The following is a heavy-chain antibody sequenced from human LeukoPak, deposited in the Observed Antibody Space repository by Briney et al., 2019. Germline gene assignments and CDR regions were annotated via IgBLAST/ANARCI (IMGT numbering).Heavy chain of an antibody. Sequence: PSETLSLTCAVYGGSVSGYYWSWIRHPPGKGLELMWEINHRGRTNYNPSLKSRVTISVDTSKKQFSLKLTSVTAADTAVYYCVYGDNGVWFDPWGQGTLVTVSS. CDR2: INHRGRT. CDR3: VYGDNGVWFDP. J-gene: IGHJ5*02. V-gene: IGHV4-34*01. D-gene: IGHD4-17*01. CDR1: GGSVSGYY.